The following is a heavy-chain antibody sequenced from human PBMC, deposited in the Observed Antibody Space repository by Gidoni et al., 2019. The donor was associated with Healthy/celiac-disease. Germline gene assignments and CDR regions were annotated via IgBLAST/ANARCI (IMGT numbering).Heavy chain of an antibody. Sequence: QLQLQESCPGLLQPSETLSLPCPLSSGSITSRSYYWGWLRPPPGKGLEWIGSIYYSGSTYYNPSLKSRVTISVDTSKNQFSLKLSSVTAAGTAVYYCARLGDIIVVPAATQLFDYWGQGTLVTVSS. CDR3: ARLGDIIVVPAATQLFDY. D-gene: IGHD2-2*01. J-gene: IGHJ4*02. V-gene: IGHV4-39*01. CDR2: IYYSGST. CDR1: SGSITSRSYY.